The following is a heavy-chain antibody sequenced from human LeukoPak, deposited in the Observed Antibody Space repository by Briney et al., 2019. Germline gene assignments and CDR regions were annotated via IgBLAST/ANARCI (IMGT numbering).Heavy chain of an antibody. Sequence: PGASLRLSCAASGFTFSSHAMGCVRLAPGKGLEWVSLISGSGDNSYYADSVKGRFTISRDNSKNTLYLQMSSLRAEDTALYYCAKCLGDGTNYYFAHWGQGTLVTDSS. J-gene: IGHJ4*02. CDR3: AKCLGDGTNYYFAH. CDR1: GFTFSSHA. V-gene: IGHV3-23*01. CDR2: ISGSGDNS. D-gene: IGHD4/OR15-4a*01.